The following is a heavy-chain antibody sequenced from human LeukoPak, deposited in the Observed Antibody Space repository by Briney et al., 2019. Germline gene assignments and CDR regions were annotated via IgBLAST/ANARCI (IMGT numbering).Heavy chain of an antibody. Sequence: GGSLRLSCAASGFTFSSYWMSWVRQAPGKGLEWVANIKQDGSEKYYVDSVKGRFTISRDNSKNTLYPQMNSLRAEDTAVYYCAKVYDSSGLDYWGQGTLVTVSS. CDR2: IKQDGSEK. CDR1: GFTFSSYW. J-gene: IGHJ4*02. V-gene: IGHV3-7*03. D-gene: IGHD3-22*01. CDR3: AKVYDSSGLDY.